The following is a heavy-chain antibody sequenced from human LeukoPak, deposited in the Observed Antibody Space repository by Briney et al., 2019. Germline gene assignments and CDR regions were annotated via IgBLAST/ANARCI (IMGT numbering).Heavy chain of an antibody. CDR1: VFPFSVSL. Sequence: GGSLRLSCAASVFPFSVSLMTWARHAPGQGLEWVANMNQDGSAKDYVDSGKRRFTISRDNARNSLYLQMSSLRAEDAAVYYCATYTPWVGVDVWGQGTTVTVSS. V-gene: IGHV3-7*01. D-gene: IGHD3-16*01. CDR3: ATYTPWVGVDV. CDR2: MNQDGSAK. J-gene: IGHJ6*02.